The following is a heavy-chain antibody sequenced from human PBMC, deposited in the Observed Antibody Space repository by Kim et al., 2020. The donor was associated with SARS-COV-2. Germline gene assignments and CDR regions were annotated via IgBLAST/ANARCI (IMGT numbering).Heavy chain of an antibody. CDR3: ARHRRDLVALNWFDP. J-gene: IGHJ5*02. CDR2: IYYSGST. D-gene: IGHD2-15*01. CDR1: GGSISSSSYY. V-gene: IGHV4-39*01. Sequence: SETLSLTCTVSGGSISSSSYYWGWIRQPPGKGLEWIGSIYYSGSTYYNPSLKSRVTISVDTSKNQFSLKLSSVTAADTAVYYCARHRRDLVALNWFDPWGQGTLVTVSS.